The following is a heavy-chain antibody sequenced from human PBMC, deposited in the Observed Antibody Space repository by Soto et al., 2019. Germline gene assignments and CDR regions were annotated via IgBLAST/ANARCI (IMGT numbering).Heavy chain of an antibody. V-gene: IGHV4-34*01. CDR3: ARRAMWGSYRPRDAFDI. CDR2: INHSGST. CDR1: GGSFSGHY. D-gene: IGHD3-16*02. J-gene: IGHJ3*02. Sequence: SETLSLTCAVYGGSFSGHYWSWIRQPPGKGLEWIGEINHSGSTNYNPSLKSRVTISVDTSKNQFSLKLSSVTAADTAVYYCARRAMWGSYRPRDAFDIWGQGTMVTVSS.